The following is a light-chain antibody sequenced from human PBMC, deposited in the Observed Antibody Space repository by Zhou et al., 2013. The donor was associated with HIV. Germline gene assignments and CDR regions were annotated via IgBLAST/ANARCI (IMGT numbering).Light chain of an antibody. CDR2: GAS. J-gene: IGKJ1*01. CDR1: QSVSSN. Sequence: EIVMTQSPATLSVSPGERATLSCRASQSVSSNLAWYQQKPGQAPRLLIYGASTRATGIPARFSGSGSGTEFTLTISSMQSEDFAVYYCQQYNNWWTFGPRDQGWKSN. V-gene: IGKV3-15*01. CDR3: QQYNNWWT.